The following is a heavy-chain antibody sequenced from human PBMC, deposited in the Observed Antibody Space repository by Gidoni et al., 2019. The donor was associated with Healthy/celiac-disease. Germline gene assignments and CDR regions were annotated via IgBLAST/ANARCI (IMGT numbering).Heavy chain of an antibody. CDR1: GFTFSSYA. D-gene: IGHD2-15*01. CDR2: IIGSCGSK. V-gene: IGHV3-23*01. Sequence: EVQLLESGGGLVQPGGSLRLSCAASGFTFSSYAMSWVRQAPGKGLEWVPQVPGKGREGVLAIIGSCGSKFFADSVKGRFTISRDNSKNTLYLQMNSLRAEDTAVYYCAKDRIWAHPMYCRGGGFDYWGQGTLVTVSS. J-gene: IGHJ4*02. CDR3: AKDRIWAHPMYCRGGGFDY.